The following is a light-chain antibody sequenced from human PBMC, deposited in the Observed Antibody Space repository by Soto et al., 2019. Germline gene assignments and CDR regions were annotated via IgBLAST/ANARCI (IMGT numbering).Light chain of an antibody. CDR3: QQYYSYPIT. V-gene: IGKV3-15*01. CDR2: GAS. CDR1: QSIDNT. Sequence: EIVLTQSPGTLSLSPVERATLSCRASQSIDNTIAWYQQKPGQAPRLLIYGASTRAAGIPARFSGSGSGTEFTLTISCLQSEDFATYYCQQYYSYPITFGQGTRLEIK. J-gene: IGKJ5*01.